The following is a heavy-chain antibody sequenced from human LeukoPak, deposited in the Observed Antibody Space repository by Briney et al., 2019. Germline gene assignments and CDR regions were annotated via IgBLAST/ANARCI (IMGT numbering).Heavy chain of an antibody. J-gene: IGHJ4*02. CDR1: GFTFSDYY. D-gene: IGHD2-2*01. Sequence: GGSLRLSCAASGFTFSDYYMSWIRQAPGKGLEWVSYISSSSSYTNYADSVKGRFTISRDNAKNSLYLQMNSLRAEDTAVYYCARVVVPAAAAFDYWGQGTLVTASS. CDR3: ARVVVPAAAAFDY. CDR2: ISSSSSYT. V-gene: IGHV3-11*06.